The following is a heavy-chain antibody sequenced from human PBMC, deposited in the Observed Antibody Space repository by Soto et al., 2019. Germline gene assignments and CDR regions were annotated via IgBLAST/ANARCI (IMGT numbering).Heavy chain of an antibody. CDR1: GGTFSSYT. D-gene: IGHD4-17*01. Sequence: QVQLVQSGAEVKKPGSSVKVSCKASGGTFSSYTISWVRQAPGQGLEWMGRIIPILGIANYAQKFQGRVTITADKATSTAYMELSSLRSEDTAVYYCARDVDYGGNSFGNWFDPWGQGTLVTVSS. CDR3: ARDVDYGGNSFGNWFDP. V-gene: IGHV1-69*08. J-gene: IGHJ5*02. CDR2: IIPILGIA.